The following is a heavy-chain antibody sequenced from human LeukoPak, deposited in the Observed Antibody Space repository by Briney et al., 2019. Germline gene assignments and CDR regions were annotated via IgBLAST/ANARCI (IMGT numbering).Heavy chain of an antibody. Sequence: SVKVSCKASGGTFSSYPTSWLRQAPGQGLEWMGGIIPMFGTANYAQKFQGRVTLTADESTSTDYMELSSLRSEDTAVYYCANSRRGYSGYDSGGHFDYWGQGTLVTVSS. V-gene: IGHV1-69*13. CDR3: ANSRRGYSGYDSGGHFDY. CDR2: IIPMFGTA. CDR1: GGTFSSYP. D-gene: IGHD5-12*01. J-gene: IGHJ4*02.